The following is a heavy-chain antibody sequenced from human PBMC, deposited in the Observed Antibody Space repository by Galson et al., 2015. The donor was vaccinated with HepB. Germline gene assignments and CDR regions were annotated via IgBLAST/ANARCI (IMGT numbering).Heavy chain of an antibody. CDR3: ARSTPPYYYDSSGYYYFDAFDI. J-gene: IGHJ3*02. CDR1: GFTFSSYS. Sequence: SLRLSCAASGFTFSSYSMNWVRQAPGKGLEWVSSISSSSSYIYYADSVKGRFTISRDNAKNSLYLQMNSLRAEDTAVYYCARSTPPYYYDSSGYYYFDAFDIWGQGTMVTVSS. V-gene: IGHV3-21*01. CDR2: ISSSSSYI. D-gene: IGHD3-22*01.